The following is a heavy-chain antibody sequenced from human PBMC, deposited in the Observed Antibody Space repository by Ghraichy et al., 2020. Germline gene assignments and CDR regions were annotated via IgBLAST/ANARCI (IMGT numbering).Heavy chain of an antibody. Sequence: LSLTCTVSGGSISSYHWSWIRQPPGKGLEWLGYVHYSGSSSYNPSLGSRVTMSVDTSTKVFSLSLSSVTAADTAVYYCARLVIASTIRYGLDVWGQGTTVTVSS. CDR3: ARLVIASTIRYGLDV. CDR1: GGSISSYH. J-gene: IGHJ6*02. D-gene: IGHD2-21*01. CDR2: VHYSGSS. V-gene: IGHV4-59*01.